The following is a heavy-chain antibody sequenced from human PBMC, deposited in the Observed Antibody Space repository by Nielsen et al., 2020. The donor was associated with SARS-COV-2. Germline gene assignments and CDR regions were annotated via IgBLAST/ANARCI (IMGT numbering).Heavy chain of an antibody. CDR2: IRSYANEYAT. Sequence: GESLKISCVASGFTFSGSAMHWVRQASGKGLEWLGRIRSYANEYATAYAASVKGRFTISRDDSKNTAYLQMNSLKTEDTALYYSSSPTVAYWGQGTLFTVSS. CDR3: SSPTVAY. J-gene: IGHJ4*02. V-gene: IGHV3-73*01. D-gene: IGHD4-23*01. CDR1: GFTFSGSA.